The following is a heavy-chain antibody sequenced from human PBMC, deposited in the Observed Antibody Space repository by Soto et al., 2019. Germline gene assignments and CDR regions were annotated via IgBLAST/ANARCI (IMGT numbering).Heavy chain of an antibody. Sequence: QVQLVQSGAEVKKPRASVKVSCKASGYTFSNYAMHWVRQAPGQRLEWMGWINAGNGNTKYSQKFQGRVTITRDTSASTAYMELSSLRSEDTAVYYCARNAVGTYHFDYWGQGTLVTVSS. CDR3: ARNAVGTYHFDY. D-gene: IGHD1-1*01. CDR2: INAGNGNT. CDR1: GYTFSNYA. V-gene: IGHV1-3*01. J-gene: IGHJ4*02.